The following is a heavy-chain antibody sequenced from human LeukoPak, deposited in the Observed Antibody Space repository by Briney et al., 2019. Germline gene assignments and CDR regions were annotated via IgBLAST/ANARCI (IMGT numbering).Heavy chain of an antibody. Sequence: GGSLRLSCVVSGLTFSNYWMIWVRQAPGKGLESVAIVNEDGSAKYYLDSVRGRFTISRDNARNSLYLEMNSLRAEDTAVYYCARDYWRSIDHWGQGTLVTVSS. V-gene: IGHV3-7*01. J-gene: IGHJ4*02. D-gene: IGHD1-1*01. CDR3: ARDYWRSIDH. CDR2: VNEDGSAK. CDR1: GLTFSNYW.